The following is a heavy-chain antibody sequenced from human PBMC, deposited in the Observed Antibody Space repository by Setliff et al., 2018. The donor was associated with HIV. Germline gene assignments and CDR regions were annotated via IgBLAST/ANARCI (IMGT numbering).Heavy chain of an antibody. CDR1: GFTFSSYS. Sequence: GGSLRLSCAASGFTFSSYSMNWVRQAPGKGLEWVSSISSSSSYIYYADSVKGRFTISRDNAKKSLYLEMNSLRAEDTAVYYCARDRGGNSGGFYDPPLDVWGLGTLVTVSS. V-gene: IGHV3-21*04. CDR2: ISSSSSYI. J-gene: IGHJ4*02. D-gene: IGHD1-26*01. CDR3: ARDRGGNSGGFYDPPLDV.